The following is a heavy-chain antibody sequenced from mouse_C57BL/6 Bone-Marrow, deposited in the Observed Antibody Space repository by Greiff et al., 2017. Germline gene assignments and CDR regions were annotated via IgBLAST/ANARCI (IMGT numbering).Heavy chain of an antibody. D-gene: IGHD1-3*01. CDR3: ARSGDCYFDY. CDR1: GYTFTSYW. V-gene: IGHV1-59*01. Sequence: QVQLQQSGAELVRPGTSVKLSCKASGYTFTSYWMHWVKQRPGQGLEWIGVIDPSDSYTNYNQKFKGKATLTVDTSSSTAYMQLSSLTSEDSAVYYCARSGDCYFDYWGQGTTLTVTS. CDR2: IDPSDSYT. J-gene: IGHJ2*01.